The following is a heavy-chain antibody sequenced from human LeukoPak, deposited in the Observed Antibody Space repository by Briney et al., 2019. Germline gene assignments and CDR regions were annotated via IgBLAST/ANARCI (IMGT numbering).Heavy chain of an antibody. CDR2: IFHSGGT. D-gene: IGHD6-13*01. CDR3: ARGLIYSSSRFDP. CDR1: GYSLSSGYY. V-gene: IGHV4-38-2*01. J-gene: IGHJ5*02. Sequence: PSETLSLTCDVSGYSLSSGYYWGWIRQPPGKGLEWIGNIFHSGGTYYNPSLKSRVTISVDTSKNQFSLKLSSVTAADTAVYYCARGLIYSSSRFDPWGQGTLVTVSS.